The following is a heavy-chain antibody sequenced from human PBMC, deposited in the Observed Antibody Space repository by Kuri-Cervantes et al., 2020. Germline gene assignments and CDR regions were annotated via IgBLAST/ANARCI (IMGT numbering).Heavy chain of an antibody. V-gene: IGHV3-33*01. CDR2: IWYDGSNK. CDR1: GFTFSSYG. Sequence: GESLKISCAASGFTFSSYGTHWVRQAPGKGLEWVAVIWYDGSNKYYADSVKGRFTISRDNSKNTLYLQMNSLRAEDTAVYYCARDLSGYDERAVADAFDIWGQGTMVTDSS. CDR3: ARDLSGYDERAVADAFDI. D-gene: IGHD5-12*01. J-gene: IGHJ3*02.